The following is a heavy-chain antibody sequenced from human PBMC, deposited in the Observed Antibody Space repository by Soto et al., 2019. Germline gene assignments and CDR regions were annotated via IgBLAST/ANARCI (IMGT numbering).Heavy chain of an antibody. CDR3: ARDSSSWPGGYYYGMDV. D-gene: IGHD6-13*01. Sequence: QVQLVESGGGLVKPGGSLRLSCAASGFTFSDYYMNWIRQAPGKGLEWVSYISSSSSYTNYADSVKGRFTISRDNAKNSLYLQMNSLRAEDTAVYYCARDSSSWPGGYYYGMDVWGQGTTVTVSS. CDR1: GFTFSDYY. J-gene: IGHJ6*02. V-gene: IGHV3-11*05. CDR2: ISSSSSYT.